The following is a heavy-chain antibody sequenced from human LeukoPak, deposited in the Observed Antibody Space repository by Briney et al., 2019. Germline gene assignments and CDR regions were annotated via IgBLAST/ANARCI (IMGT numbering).Heavy chain of an antibody. CDR3: ASLIVWFGDLILPPA. J-gene: IGHJ4*02. V-gene: IGHV4-34*01. Sequence: SETLSLTCAVYGGSFSGYYWSWIRQPPGKGLEWIGEINHSGSTHYNPSLKSRVTISVDTSKNQFSLKLRSVTAADTAVYYCASLIVWFGDLILPPAWGQGTLVTVSS. CDR1: GGSFSGYY. CDR2: INHSGST. D-gene: IGHD3-10*01.